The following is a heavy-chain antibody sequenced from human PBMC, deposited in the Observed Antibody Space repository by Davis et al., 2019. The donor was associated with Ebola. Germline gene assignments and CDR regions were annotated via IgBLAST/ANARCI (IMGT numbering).Heavy chain of an antibody. Sequence: PGGSLRLSCAASGFTVSNKYMSWVRQAPGKGLEWVSAISGSGGSTYYADSVKGRCTISRDNSKNTLYLQINSLRAEDTAVYYCAKVAVLGMDVWGQGTTVTVSS. V-gene: IGHV3-23*01. D-gene: IGHD6-6*01. CDR3: AKVAVLGMDV. J-gene: IGHJ6*02. CDR1: GFTVSNKY. CDR2: ISGSGGST.